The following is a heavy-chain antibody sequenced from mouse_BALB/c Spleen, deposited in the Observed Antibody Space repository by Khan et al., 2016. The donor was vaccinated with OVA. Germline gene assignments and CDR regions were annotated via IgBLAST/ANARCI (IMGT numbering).Heavy chain of an antibody. Sequence: QVQLQQSGAELVRPGVSVKISCKGSGYTFTDYAMHWVQQSHAKSLEWIGVISTYDDDADYNQRFQGKASMTVDRSSSTAYLELARLTSEDSAIYYGARCWRFAYWGQGTLVTVSA. CDR3: ARCWRFAY. CDR1: GYTFTDYA. J-gene: IGHJ3*01. CDR2: ISTYDDDA. V-gene: IGHV1S137*01.